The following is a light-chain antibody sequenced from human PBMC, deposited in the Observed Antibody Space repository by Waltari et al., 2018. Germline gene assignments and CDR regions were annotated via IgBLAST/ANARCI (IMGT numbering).Light chain of an antibody. CDR3: QHFVTLTVT. CDR1: QSVGRS. J-gene: IGKJ1*01. Sequence: EIVLTQSPGTLSLSPGDRGTLSCRTSQSVGRSLAWYQQKRGQAPRLLIYGASSRGTGSPGRFSCSGSGTDFSLTIRRLGPGDFAVYYFQHFVTLTVTFGQGTKVEIK. V-gene: IGKV3-20*01. CDR2: GAS.